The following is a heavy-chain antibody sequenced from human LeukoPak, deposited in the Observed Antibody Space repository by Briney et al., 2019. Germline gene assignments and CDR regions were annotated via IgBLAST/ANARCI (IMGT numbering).Heavy chain of an antibody. CDR2: INQDGSEK. CDR1: GLPFSNHW. Sequence: KPGGSLRLSCAVSGLPFSNHWMTWVRQAPGKGLERVANINQDGSEKYYVDSVKGRFSISRDNAKSSLYLQMNSLRVEDTAMYFCAREGYGNYHIWGPGTIVTVSS. D-gene: IGHD4-11*01. J-gene: IGHJ3*02. CDR3: AREGYGNYHI. V-gene: IGHV3-7*01.